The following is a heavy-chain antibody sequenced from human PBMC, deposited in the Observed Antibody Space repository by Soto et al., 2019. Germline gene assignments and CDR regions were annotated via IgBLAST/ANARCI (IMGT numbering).Heavy chain of an antibody. CDR2: ISYDGSHA. J-gene: IGHJ4*02. Sequence: QVQLVDSGGGGVKPGRPLGLSCAAFGLPFTTFGLHWVRRAPGKGLGWVAVISYDGSHAYYADSVKGRFTISRDNSKNTLYLQINSLRAEDTAVYYCAKERTYSVASGFDYWGRGTLVTVSS. V-gene: IGHV3-30*18. CDR3: AKERTYSVASGFDY. D-gene: IGHD1-26*01. CDR1: GLPFTTFG.